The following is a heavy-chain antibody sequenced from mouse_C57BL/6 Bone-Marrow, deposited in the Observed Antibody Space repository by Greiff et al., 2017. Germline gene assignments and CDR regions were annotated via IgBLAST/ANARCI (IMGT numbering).Heavy chain of an antibody. CDR3: AREGITYAMDY. J-gene: IGHJ4*01. CDR2: IDPSDSYT. V-gene: IGHV1-50*01. Sequence: VQLQQPGAELVKPGASVKLSCKASGYTFTSYWMQWVKQRPGQGLEWIGEIDPSDSYTNYNQKFKGKATLTVDTSSSTAYMQLGSLTSEDSAVYYCAREGITYAMDYWGQGTSVTVSS. CDR1: GYTFTSYW.